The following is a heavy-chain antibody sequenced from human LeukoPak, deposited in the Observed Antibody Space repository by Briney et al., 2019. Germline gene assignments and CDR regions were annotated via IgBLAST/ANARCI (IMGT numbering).Heavy chain of an antibody. CDR2: IKSKTDGGTT. CDR3: ARALQWLDPHDAFDI. V-gene: IGHV3-15*01. CDR1: GFTFSNAW. D-gene: IGHD6-19*01. J-gene: IGHJ3*02. Sequence: PGGSLRLSCAASGFTFSNAWMSWVRQAPGKGLEWVGRIKSKTDGGTTDYAAPVKGRFTISRDNAKNSLYLQMNSLRAEDTAVYYCARALQWLDPHDAFDIWGQGTMVTVSS.